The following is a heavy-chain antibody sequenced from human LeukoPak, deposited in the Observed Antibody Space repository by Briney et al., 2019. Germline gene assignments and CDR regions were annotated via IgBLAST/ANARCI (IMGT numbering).Heavy chain of an antibody. D-gene: IGHD6-19*01. CDR1: GYTFTSYY. V-gene: IGHV1-46*01. CDR2: INPSGGST. J-gene: IGHJ5*02. Sequence: GASVKVSCKASGYTFTSYYMHWVRQAPGQGLEWMGIINPSGGSTSYAQKFQGRVTITRDTSINTAYMELSSLRSEDTAVYCARMTVSGRDNWFDPWGQGTLVTVSS. CDR3: ARMTVSGRDNWFDP.